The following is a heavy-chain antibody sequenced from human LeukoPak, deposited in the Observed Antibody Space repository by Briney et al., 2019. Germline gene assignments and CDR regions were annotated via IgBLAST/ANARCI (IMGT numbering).Heavy chain of an antibody. CDR3: ARGDCSGGSCYSDY. CDR2: IIPSFGTA. J-gene: IGHJ4*02. Sequence: GASVKVSCKASGGTFSSYAISWVRQAPGQGLEWMGRIIPSFGTANYAQKFQGRVTITTDESTSTAYMELSSLRSEDTAVYYCARGDCSGGSCYSDYWGQGTLVTVSS. CDR1: GGTFSSYA. D-gene: IGHD2-15*01. V-gene: IGHV1-69*05.